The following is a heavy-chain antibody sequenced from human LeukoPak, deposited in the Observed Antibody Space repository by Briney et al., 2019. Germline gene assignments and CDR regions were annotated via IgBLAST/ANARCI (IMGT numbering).Heavy chain of an antibody. J-gene: IGHJ4*02. CDR1: GYTFTSYG. Sequence: VASVKVSCKASGYTFTSYGISWVRQAPGQGLEWMGWISAYNGNTNYAQKLQGRVTMTTDTSTSTAYMELRSLRSDDTAVYYCARSRGYSYGMYYFDYWGQGTLVTVSS. D-gene: IGHD5-18*01. CDR3: ARSRGYSYGMYYFDY. CDR2: ISAYNGNT. V-gene: IGHV1-18*01.